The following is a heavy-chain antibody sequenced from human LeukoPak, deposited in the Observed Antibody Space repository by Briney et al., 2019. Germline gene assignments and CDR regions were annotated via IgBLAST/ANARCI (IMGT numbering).Heavy chain of an antibody. CDR1: GYTLTELS. CDR3: ATDRKQLGPRGYFDY. V-gene: IGHV1-24*01. Sequence: ASVKVSCKVSGYTLTELSMHWVRQAPGKGLEWMGGFDPEDGETIYAQKFQGRVTMTEDTSTDTAYMELSSLRSEDTAVYYCATDRKQLGPRGYFDYWGQGTLVTVSP. D-gene: IGHD6-13*01. CDR2: FDPEDGET. J-gene: IGHJ4*02.